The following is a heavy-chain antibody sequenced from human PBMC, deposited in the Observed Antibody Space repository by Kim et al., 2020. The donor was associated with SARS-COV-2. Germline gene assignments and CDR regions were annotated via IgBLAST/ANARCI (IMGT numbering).Heavy chain of an antibody. V-gene: IGHV3-23*01. CDR1: GFTFTKYD. J-gene: IGHJ5*02. CDR3: AKGGWLDD. CDR2: IDVNGGRT. Sequence: GGSLRLSCAASGFTFTKYDMSWVRQAPGKGLEWVSIIDVNGGRTNYAGSVKGRFTISRDNSRNTVYLEMNSLRVEDTAVYYCAKGGWLDDWGRGTLVTVSS.